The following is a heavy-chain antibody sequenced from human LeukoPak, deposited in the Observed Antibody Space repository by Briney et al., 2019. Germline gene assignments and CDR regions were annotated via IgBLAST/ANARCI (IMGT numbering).Heavy chain of an antibody. CDR1: GGSISSGSYY. CDR3: ARDGGGSVDRFDI. V-gene: IGHV4-61*02. D-gene: IGHD3-16*01. CDR2: IYTSGST. J-gene: IGHJ3*02. Sequence: SQTLSLTCTVSGGSISSGSYYWSWVRQPAGKGLEWIGRIYTSGSTSYNPSLKSRVTISVDTSKNQFSLKPNSVTAADTAVYYCARDGGGSVDRFDIWGQGTMVTVSS.